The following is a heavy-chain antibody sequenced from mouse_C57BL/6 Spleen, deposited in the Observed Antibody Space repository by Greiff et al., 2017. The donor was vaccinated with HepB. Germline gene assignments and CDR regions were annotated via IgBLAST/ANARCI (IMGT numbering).Heavy chain of an antibody. J-gene: IGHJ3*01. CDR2: IYPGSGST. Sequence: QVQLQQPGAELVKPGASVKMSCKASGYTFTSYWITWVKQRPGQGLEWIGDIYPGSGSTNYNEKFKSKATLTVDTSSSTAYMQLSSLTSEDSAVYYCARYYGSSYAGFAYWGQGTLVTVSA. D-gene: IGHD1-1*01. V-gene: IGHV1-55*01. CDR1: GYTFTSYW. CDR3: ARYYGSSYAGFAY.